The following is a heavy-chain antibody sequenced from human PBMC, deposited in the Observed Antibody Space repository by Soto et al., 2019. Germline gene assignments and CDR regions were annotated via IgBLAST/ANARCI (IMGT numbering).Heavy chain of an antibody. CDR2: IHYSGST. J-gene: IGHJ4*02. D-gene: IGHD2-8*01. CDR3: ARGYCSNGLCAHFDY. V-gene: IGHV4-59*01. Sequence: QVQLQESGPGLVKPSETLSLTCTVSGGSISNYYWSWIRQPPGKGLEWIGYIHYSGSTNYNPSLKSPVNKSVDTSKNQFYLKLSSVTAADTAVYYCARGYCSNGLCAHFDYWGQGTLVTVSS. CDR1: GGSISNYY.